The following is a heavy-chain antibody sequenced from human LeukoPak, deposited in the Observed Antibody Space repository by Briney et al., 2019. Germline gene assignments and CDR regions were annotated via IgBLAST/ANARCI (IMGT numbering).Heavy chain of an antibody. CDR1: GFTFSSYS. CDR2: ISSSSTI. CDR3: ARSTAGYNWFDP. D-gene: IGHD2-8*02. J-gene: IGHJ5*02. V-gene: IGHV3-48*01. Sequence: GGSLRLSCGASGFTFSSYSMNWVRQAPGKGLEWISYISSSSTIYYADSVKGRFTISRDNAKNSLYLQMNSLRAEDTAVYYCARSTAGYNWFDPWGQGTLVTVSS.